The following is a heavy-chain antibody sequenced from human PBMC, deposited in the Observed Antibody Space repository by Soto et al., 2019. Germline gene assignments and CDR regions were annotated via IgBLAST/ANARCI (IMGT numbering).Heavy chain of an antibody. V-gene: IGHV3-33*01. CDR1: GFTFSSYG. Sequence: PGGSLRLSCAASGFTFSSYGMHWVRQAPGKGLEWVAVIWYDGSNKYYADSVKGRFTISRDNSKNTLYLQMNSLRAEDTAVYYCARDSSGGRSPTFDYWGQGTLVTVSS. CDR2: IWYDGSNK. D-gene: IGHD2-15*01. J-gene: IGHJ4*02. CDR3: ARDSSGGRSPTFDY.